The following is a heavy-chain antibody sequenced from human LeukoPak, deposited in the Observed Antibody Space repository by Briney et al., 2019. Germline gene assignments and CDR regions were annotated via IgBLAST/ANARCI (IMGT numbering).Heavy chain of an antibody. Sequence: PGGFLRLSCAASGFTFSDYWMSWVRQAPGKGLEWVANIKRDGTEKYYVDSVKGRFTISRDNAKNTLYLQMNSLRAEDTAVYYCARWGPYCSSTSCYGLGYWGQGTLVTVSS. D-gene: IGHD2-2*01. V-gene: IGHV3-7*01. CDR3: ARWGPYCSSTSCYGLGY. CDR1: GFTFSDYW. J-gene: IGHJ4*02. CDR2: IKRDGTEK.